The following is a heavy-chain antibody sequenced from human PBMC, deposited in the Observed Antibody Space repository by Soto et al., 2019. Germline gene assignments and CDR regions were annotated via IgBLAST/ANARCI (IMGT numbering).Heavy chain of an antibody. CDR2: ISPYNGNT. D-gene: IGHD2-2*01. CDR1: GYTFTSYG. V-gene: IGHV1-8*02. Sequence: ASVKVSCKASGYTFTSYGISWVRQAPGQGLEWMGWISPYNGNTGYAQKFQGRVTMTRNTSTSTAYMELSSLRSEDTAVYYCARGYCSSTSCYFKDFDYWGQGTLVTVSS. J-gene: IGHJ4*02. CDR3: ARGYCSSTSCYFKDFDY.